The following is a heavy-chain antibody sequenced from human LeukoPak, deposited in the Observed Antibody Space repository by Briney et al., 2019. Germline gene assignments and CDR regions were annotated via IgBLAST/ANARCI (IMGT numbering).Heavy chain of an antibody. J-gene: IGHJ3*02. D-gene: IGHD2-15*01. Sequence: SETLSLTCTVSGGSISSSSYYWGWIRQPPGKGLEWIGSIYYSGSTYYNPSLKSRVTISVDTSKNQFSLKLSSVTAADTAVYYCARHVWSSSGSEAFDIWGQGTMVTVSS. CDR1: GGSISSSSYY. CDR2: IYYSGST. CDR3: ARHVWSSSGSEAFDI. V-gene: IGHV4-39*01.